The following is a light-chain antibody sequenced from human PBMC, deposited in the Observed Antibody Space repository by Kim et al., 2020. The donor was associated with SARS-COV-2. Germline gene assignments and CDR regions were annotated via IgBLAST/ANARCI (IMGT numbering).Light chain of an antibody. CDR1: QGIGNW. Sequence: DIQMTQSPSSVSASVGDRVTITCRASQGIGNWLAWYQQKPGKAPKLLIAGASSLQSWVPSRFSGSGTGTDFTLSISSLQPEDFATYYCQQADAFPLTFVGGTKLEI. J-gene: IGKJ4*01. CDR2: GAS. CDR3: QQADAFPLT. V-gene: IGKV1-12*01.